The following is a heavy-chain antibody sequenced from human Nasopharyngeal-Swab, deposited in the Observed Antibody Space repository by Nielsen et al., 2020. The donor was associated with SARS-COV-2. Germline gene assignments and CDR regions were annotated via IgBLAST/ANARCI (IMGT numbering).Heavy chain of an antibody. CDR1: GGAFSGFY. Sequence: GSLRLSCAVYGGAFSGFYWSWIRQSPREGLEWIGEINPSGSTDYNPSLKSRVSMSVDTSKNQVFLNLRPVTAADTAVYYCARGRRERAPRYYYYGMDVWGQGTTVTVS. CDR3: ARGRRERAPRYYYYGMDV. V-gene: IGHV4-34*01. J-gene: IGHJ6*02. D-gene: IGHD1-1*01. CDR2: INPSGST.